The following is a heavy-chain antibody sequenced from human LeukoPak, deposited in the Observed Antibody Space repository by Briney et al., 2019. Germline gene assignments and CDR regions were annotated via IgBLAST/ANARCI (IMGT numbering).Heavy chain of an antibody. CDR2: MNPNSGNT. CDR1: GYTFTSYD. Sequence: ASVKVSCKASGYTFTSYDINWVRQATGQGLEWMGWMNPNSGNTGYAQKFQGRVTMTRNTSISTAYMELSSLRSEDTAVYYCARGSGQYSSGWYREDYGMDVWGQGTTVTVSS. CDR3: ARGSGQYSSGWYREDYGMDV. J-gene: IGHJ6*02. D-gene: IGHD6-19*01. V-gene: IGHV1-8*01.